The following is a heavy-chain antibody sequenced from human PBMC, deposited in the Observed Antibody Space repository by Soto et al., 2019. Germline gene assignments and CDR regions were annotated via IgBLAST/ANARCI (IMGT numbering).Heavy chain of an antibody. J-gene: IGHJ5*02. D-gene: IGHD5-18*01. Sequence: NPSETLSLTCAVSGYSISSSNWWSWVRQPPGKGLEWIGEIYHSGSTNYNPSLKSRVTISVDTSKNQFSLKLSSVTAADTAVYYCASLKLGYSTFDPWGQGTLVTVSS. CDR2: IYHSGST. CDR3: ASLKLGYSTFDP. V-gene: IGHV4-4*02. CDR1: GYSISSSNW.